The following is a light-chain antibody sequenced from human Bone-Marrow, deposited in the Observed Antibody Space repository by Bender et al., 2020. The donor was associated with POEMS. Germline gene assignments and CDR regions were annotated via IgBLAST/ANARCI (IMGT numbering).Light chain of an antibody. CDR2: DNN. Sequence: QSVLTQPPSVSAAPGQKVTISCSGTSSNIGNHFVSWYQQLPGAAPKLVIYDNNRRRPGIPDRFSGSKSGTSATLDITGLQTGDEADYYCATWDTSLSTWVFGGGAKLTVL. V-gene: IGLV1-51*01. CDR3: ATWDTSLSTWV. J-gene: IGLJ3*02. CDR1: SSNIGNHF.